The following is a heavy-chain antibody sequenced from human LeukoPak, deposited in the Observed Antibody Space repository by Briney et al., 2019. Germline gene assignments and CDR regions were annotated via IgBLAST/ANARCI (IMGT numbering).Heavy chain of an antibody. CDR1: GYTFTDYY. V-gene: IGHV1-2*02. CDR3: ARGSEDIVIMVYEPPWSGMDV. CDR2: INPNSGGT. D-gene: IGHD2-8*01. J-gene: IGHJ6*02. Sequence: ASVKVSCKTSGYTFTDYYLHWVRQAPGQGLEWMGWINPNSGGTNYAQKFQGRVTMTNDTSINTAYLEVNRLRSDDTGVYYRARGSEDIVIMVYEPPWSGMDVWGQGTTVTVSS.